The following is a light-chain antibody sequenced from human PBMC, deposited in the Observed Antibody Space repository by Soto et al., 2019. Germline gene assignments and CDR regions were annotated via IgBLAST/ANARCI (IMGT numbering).Light chain of an antibody. CDR2: ATS. CDR3: PQRSSFRLT. Sequence: DIQMTQSSSCVSASVGDRITITCRASQGISNWLAWYQQKPGKAPKLLIYATSNSQGGVPSRFRGTGSGTDFTLTIRSLKPEQSASYYCPQRSSFRLTFGPGTKGDIK. CDR1: QGISNW. J-gene: IGKJ3*01. V-gene: IGKV1-12*01.